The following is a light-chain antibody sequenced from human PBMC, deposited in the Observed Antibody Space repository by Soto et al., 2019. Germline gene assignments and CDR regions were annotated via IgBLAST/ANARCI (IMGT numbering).Light chain of an antibody. CDR2: GAS. V-gene: IGKV3-20*01. CDR3: QQYGTSPSWT. J-gene: IGKJ1*01. CDR1: QSVSDNS. Sequence: ETVLTQSPGTLSLSPGERATLSCRASQSVSDNSLAWYQQKPGQAPRLLMYGASTRATGIPDRFSGSGSGTDFTLAVSRLEPDDFALYYCQQYGTSPSWTFGQGTKVEIK.